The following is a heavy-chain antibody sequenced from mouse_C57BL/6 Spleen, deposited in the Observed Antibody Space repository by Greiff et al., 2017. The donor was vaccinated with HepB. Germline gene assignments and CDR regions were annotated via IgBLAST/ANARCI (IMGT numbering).Heavy chain of an antibody. CDR2: ISNGGGST. V-gene: IGHV5-12*01. J-gene: IGHJ2*01. Sequence: EVQLVESGGGLVQPGGSLKLSCAASGFTFSDYYMYWVRQTPEKRLEWVAYISNGGGSTYYPDTVKGRFTISRDNAKNTLYLQMSRLKSEDTAMYYCARIRDYYGSSFYFDYWGQGTTLTVSS. CDR1: GFTFSDYY. CDR3: ARIRDYYGSSFYFDY. D-gene: IGHD1-1*01.